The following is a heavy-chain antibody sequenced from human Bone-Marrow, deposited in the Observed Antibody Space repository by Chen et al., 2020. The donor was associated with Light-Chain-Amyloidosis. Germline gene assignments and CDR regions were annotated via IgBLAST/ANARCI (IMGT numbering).Heavy chain of an antibody. Sequence: VQLVESGGGLLQRGGSLRLSCAASGFAFRMEARRGGRQDAGKGLEGVATISGRGGSRYSWESVKGRFSISGDNCKNARVGKMNRRRAEDRAVDYCAKDISYDDIWPGYPADAFDIWGQGTMVTVSS. CDR2: ISGRGGSR. V-gene: IGHV3-23*04. J-gene: IGHJ3*02. CDR3: AKDISYDDIWPGYPADAFDI. D-gene: IGHD3-9*01. CDR1: GFAFRMEA.